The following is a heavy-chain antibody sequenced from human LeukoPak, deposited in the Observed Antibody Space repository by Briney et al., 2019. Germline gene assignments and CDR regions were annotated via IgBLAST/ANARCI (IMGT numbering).Heavy chain of an antibody. D-gene: IGHD1-26*01. Sequence: ASVKVSCKASGDSLTGCYMQWVRQAPGQGLEWMGWINFNSGGAHYAQKFQGRVTITRDTSISTTYMDLSSLRSDDTAVYYCVLQGVGATFFDPWGQGSLVTVSS. J-gene: IGHJ5*02. CDR1: GDSLTGCY. CDR2: INFNSGGA. V-gene: IGHV1-2*02. CDR3: VLQGVGATFFDP.